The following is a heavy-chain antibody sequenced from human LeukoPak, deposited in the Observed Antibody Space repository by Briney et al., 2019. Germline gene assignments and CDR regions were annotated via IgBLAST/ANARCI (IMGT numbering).Heavy chain of an antibody. Sequence: GGSLRLSCAASGFTFSSYWMHWVRQAPGKGLVWVSRINNDGSSPTYADSVKGRFTITRDNTKNTLYMLMNTLKTEEKAVSYCARVSSGWYKHQDYWGQGPLVTVTS. J-gene: IGHJ4*02. D-gene: IGHD6-19*01. V-gene: IGHV3-74*01. CDR1: GFTFSSYW. CDR3: ARVSSGWYKHQDY. CDR2: INNDGSSP.